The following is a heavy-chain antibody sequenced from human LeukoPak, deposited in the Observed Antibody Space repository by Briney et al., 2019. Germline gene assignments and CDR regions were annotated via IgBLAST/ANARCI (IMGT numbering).Heavy chain of an antibody. V-gene: IGHV3-21*01. CDR2: INKGGSYM. CDR1: GFTFRDYT. J-gene: IGHJ4*02. D-gene: IGHD2-2*01. Sequence: PGGSLRLSCAASGFTFRDYTINWVRQTPGKGLEWVSAINKGGSYMTYADSVKGRFTVSRDNAKNSLFLQMNNLRVEDTAVYFCAREVLIVVEPAANTIDYWGQGTRVTVSS. CDR3: AREVLIVVEPAANTIDY.